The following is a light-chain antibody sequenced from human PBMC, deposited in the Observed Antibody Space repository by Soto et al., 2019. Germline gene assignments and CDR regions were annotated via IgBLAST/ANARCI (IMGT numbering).Light chain of an antibody. CDR3: QHYNSYPEA. J-gene: IGKJ1*01. V-gene: IGKV1-5*03. CDR2: KAS. Sequence: IQMTQSPSSLSASVGDRVTITCRASQGISSWLAWYQQKPGKAPKLLIYKASTLKSGVPSRFSGSGSGTEFTLTISSLQPDDFATYYCQHYNSYPEAFGQGTKVDIK. CDR1: QGISSW.